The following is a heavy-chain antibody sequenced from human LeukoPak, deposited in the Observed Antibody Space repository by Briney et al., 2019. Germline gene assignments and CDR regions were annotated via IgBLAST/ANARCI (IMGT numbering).Heavy chain of an antibody. CDR1: GFTFSSYG. Sequence: GGSLRLSCAASGFTFSSYGMHWVRQAPGKGLEWVAFIRYDGGNKYYADSVKGRFTISRDNSKNTLYLQMNSLRAEDTAVYYCAKDFRIVGATPGYWGQGTLVTVSS. J-gene: IGHJ4*02. V-gene: IGHV3-30*02. D-gene: IGHD1-26*01. CDR3: AKDFRIVGATPGY. CDR2: IRYDGGNK.